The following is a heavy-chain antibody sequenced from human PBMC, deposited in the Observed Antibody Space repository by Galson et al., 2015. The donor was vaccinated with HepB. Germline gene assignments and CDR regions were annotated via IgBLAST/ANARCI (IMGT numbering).Heavy chain of an antibody. V-gene: IGHV3-48*02. CDR2: ISSSSSDI. Sequence: SLRLSCAASGFTFSTYSMNWARQAPGKGLEWISHISSSSSDIYYADSVKGRFTISRDNAKNLLYLHMNSLRDDDTAVYYCARDRRYSYACDYWGQGTLVTVSS. CDR1: GFTFSTYS. CDR3: ARDRRYSYACDY. J-gene: IGHJ4*02. D-gene: IGHD5-18*01.